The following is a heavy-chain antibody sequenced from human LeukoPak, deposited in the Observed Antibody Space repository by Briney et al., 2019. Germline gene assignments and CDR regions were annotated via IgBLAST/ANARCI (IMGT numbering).Heavy chain of an antibody. CDR2: ISSSSSYI. CDR1: GFTFSSYS. J-gene: IGHJ6*02. Sequence: PGGSLRLSCAASGFTFSSYSMNWVRQAPGKGLEWVSSISSSSSYIYYADSVKGRFTISRDNAKNSLYPQMNSLRAEDTAVYYCARDLGLGSSGWDGDYGMDVWGQGTTVTVSS. D-gene: IGHD6-19*01. V-gene: IGHV3-21*01. CDR3: ARDLGLGSSGWDGDYGMDV.